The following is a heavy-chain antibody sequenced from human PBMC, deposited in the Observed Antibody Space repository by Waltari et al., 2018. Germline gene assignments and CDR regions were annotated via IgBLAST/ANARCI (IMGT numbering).Heavy chain of an antibody. CDR2: IVPVCHTP. V-gene: IGHV1-69*01. Sequence: QVQLVQSGAEVKKPGSSVKVSCKTSGGTFTTFGITWVRQAPGQGLEWMGGIVPVCHTPNYAQKFQDRVTISADESTSTVSREVSGLRSEDTAVYYCARGPDGFDVWGQGTVVTVSS. CDR3: ARGPDGFDV. CDR1: GGTFTTFG. J-gene: IGHJ3*01.